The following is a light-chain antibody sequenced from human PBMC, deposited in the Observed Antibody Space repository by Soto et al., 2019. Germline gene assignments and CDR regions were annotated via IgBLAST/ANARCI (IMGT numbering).Light chain of an antibody. V-gene: IGKV3-11*01. CDR2: DAS. Sequence: EIVLTQSPGTLSLSPGERATLSCRVSQSVGSSLAWYQQKPGQAPRLLIYDASNRATGIPARFSGSGSGTDFTLTINSLEPDDVAVYYCQQRSYLFTFGGGTKVDI. CDR3: QQRSYLFT. CDR1: QSVGSS. J-gene: IGKJ4*01.